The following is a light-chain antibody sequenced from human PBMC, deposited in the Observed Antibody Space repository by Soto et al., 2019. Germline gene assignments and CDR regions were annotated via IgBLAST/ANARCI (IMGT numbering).Light chain of an antibody. Sequence: IQLTQSPSSLSASIGDRVTITCRASQGISNSLAWYQQKPGKAPKLLIYIASTLQNGVPPRFSGSGFGTDFTLTISSLQPEDFATYYCQQLDSYPLTFVQGTRLEIK. CDR1: QGISNS. V-gene: IGKV1-9*01. J-gene: IGKJ5*01. CDR3: QQLDSYPLT. CDR2: IAS.